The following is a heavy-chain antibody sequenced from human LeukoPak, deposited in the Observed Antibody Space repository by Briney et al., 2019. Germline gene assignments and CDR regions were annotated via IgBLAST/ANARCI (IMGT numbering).Heavy chain of an antibody. V-gene: IGHV4-59*01. J-gene: IGHJ6*02. CDR1: GGSINSYY. Sequence: PSETLSLTCTVSGGSINSYYWSWIRQPPGKGLEWIGYIYYSGSTNYNPSLKSRVTISVDTSKNQFSLKLSSVTAADTAVYYCARVSNWQYYGMDVWGQGTTVTVSS. D-gene: IGHD1-20*01. CDR3: ARVSNWQYYGMDV. CDR2: IYYSGST.